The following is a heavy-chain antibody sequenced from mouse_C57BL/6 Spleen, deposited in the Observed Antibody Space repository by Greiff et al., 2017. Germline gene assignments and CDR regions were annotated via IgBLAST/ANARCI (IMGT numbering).Heavy chain of an antibody. CDR3: ARGIYYYGSPFAY. V-gene: IGHV1-55*01. D-gene: IGHD1-1*01. Sequence: QVQLQQSGAELVKPGASVKMSCKASGYTFTSYWITWVKQRPGQGLEWIGDIYPGSGSTNYNEKFKSKATLPVDTSSSTAYMQLSSLTSEDSAVYYCARGIYYYGSPFAYWGQGTLVTVSA. CDR2: IYPGSGST. J-gene: IGHJ3*01. CDR1: GYTFTSYW.